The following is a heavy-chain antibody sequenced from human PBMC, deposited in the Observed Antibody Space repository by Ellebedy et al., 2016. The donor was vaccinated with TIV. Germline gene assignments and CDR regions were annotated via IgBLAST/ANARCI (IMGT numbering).Heavy chain of an antibody. CDR1: GFTFSSYW. V-gene: IGHV3-7*03. D-gene: IGHD4-17*01. CDR2: IKQDGSEK. J-gene: IGHJ3*02. Sequence: GESLKISXAASGFTFSSYWMSWVRQAPGKGLEWVANIKQDGSEKYYVDSVKGRFTISRDNAKNSLYLQMNSLRAEDTAVYYCARFRDGDYGDAFDIWGQGTMVTVSS. CDR3: ARFRDGDYGDAFDI.